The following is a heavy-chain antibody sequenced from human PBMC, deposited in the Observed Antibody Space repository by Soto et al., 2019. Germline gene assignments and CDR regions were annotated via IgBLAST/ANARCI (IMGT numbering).Heavy chain of an antibody. J-gene: IGHJ4*02. Sequence: SETLSLTCTVSGGSVSSGSYYWSWIRQPPGKGLEYIGYLYYSGSTNYNPSLKSRVTISVDTPKNQFSPKLTSVTAADTAIYYCARGQAFWTGYYRMPYYFDYWGKGTLVTVSS. CDR3: ARGQAFWTGYYRMPYYFDY. CDR1: GGSVSSGSYY. V-gene: IGHV4-61*01. D-gene: IGHD3-3*01. CDR2: LYYSGST.